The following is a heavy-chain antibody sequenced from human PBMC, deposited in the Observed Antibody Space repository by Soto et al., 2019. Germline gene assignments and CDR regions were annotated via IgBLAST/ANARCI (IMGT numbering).Heavy chain of an antibody. D-gene: IGHD5-12*01. CDR3: ARAYGGYADY. J-gene: IGHJ4*02. V-gene: IGHV4-59*01. CDR2: IYYSGST. Sequence: PETLSLTCAVYGGSFSGYYWSWIRQPPGKGLEWIGYIYYSGSTNYNPSLKSRVTISVDTSKNQFSLKLSSVTAADTAVYYCARAYGGYADYWGQGTLVTV. CDR1: GGSFSGYY.